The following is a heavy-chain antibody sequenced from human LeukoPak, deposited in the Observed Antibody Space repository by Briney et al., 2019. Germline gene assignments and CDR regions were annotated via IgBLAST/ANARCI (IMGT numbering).Heavy chain of an antibody. V-gene: IGHV1-46*01. CDR3: AGGGDEGTGGWSQFDY. Sequence: ASVKVSCKASGYTFTSYYIHWVRQAPGQGLEWMAIIKPSGGSTSHAQKFQGRITVTRDTSTSTVYMELSSLRSEDTAVYYCAGGGDEGTGGWSQFDYWGQGTLVTVSS. CDR1: GYTFTSYY. D-gene: IGHD6-19*01. CDR2: IKPSGGST. J-gene: IGHJ4*02.